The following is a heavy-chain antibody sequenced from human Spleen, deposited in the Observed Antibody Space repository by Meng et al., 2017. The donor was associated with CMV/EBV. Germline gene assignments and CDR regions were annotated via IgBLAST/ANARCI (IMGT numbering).Heavy chain of an antibody. J-gene: IGHJ6*02. CDR2: IIPILGIA. Sequence: SVKVSCKASGGTFSSYTISWVRQAPGQGLEWMGRIIPILGIASYAQKFQGRVTITADKSTSTAYMELSSLRSEDTAVYYCARHSSNYGYYGMDVWGQGTTVTVSS. V-gene: IGHV1-69*02. CDR1: GGTFSSYT. D-gene: IGHD4-11*01. CDR3: ARHSSNYGYYGMDV.